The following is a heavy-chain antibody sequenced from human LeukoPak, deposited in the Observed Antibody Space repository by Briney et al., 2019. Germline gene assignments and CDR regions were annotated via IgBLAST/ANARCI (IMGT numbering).Heavy chain of an antibody. V-gene: IGHV3-30*02. CDR3: AKDASSSSSLGD. D-gene: IGHD6-6*01. Sequence: PGGSLRLSRVASGFNLSAYAMHWARQAPGKGLEWVSLIRYDGSDKYYADSVKGRFTISRDISKNTLNLQMNSLRAEDTAVYYCAKDASSSSSLGDWGQGTLVTVSS. CDR2: IRYDGSDK. CDR1: GFNLSAYA. J-gene: IGHJ4*02.